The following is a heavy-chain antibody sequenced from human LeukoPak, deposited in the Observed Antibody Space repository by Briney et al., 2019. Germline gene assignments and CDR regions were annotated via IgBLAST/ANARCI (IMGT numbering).Heavy chain of an antibody. CDR1: GFTFSSYG. V-gene: IGHV3-33*01. CDR2: IWYDGSNK. Sequence: QPGRSLGLSCAASGFTFSSYGMHWVRQAPGKGLEWVAAIWYDGSNKYYADSVKGRFTISRDNSKNTLYLQMNSLRAEDTAVYYCARDSGYDLNGMDVWGQGTTVTVSS. J-gene: IGHJ6*02. D-gene: IGHD5-12*01. CDR3: ARDSGYDLNGMDV.